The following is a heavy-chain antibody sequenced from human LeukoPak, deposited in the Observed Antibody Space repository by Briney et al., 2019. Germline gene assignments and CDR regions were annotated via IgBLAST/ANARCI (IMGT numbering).Heavy chain of an antibody. D-gene: IGHD6-13*01. CDR3: AKDYYSSSSNPGDAFDI. CDR1: GFTFSSYA. CDR2: ISGSGGST. V-gene: IGHV3-23*01. J-gene: IGHJ3*02. Sequence: PGGSLRLSCAASGFTFSSYAMSWVRQAPGKGLEWVSAISGSGGSTYYADSVKGRFTISRDNSKNTLYLQMNSLRAEDTAVYYCAKDYYSSSSNPGDAFDIWGQGTMVTVSS.